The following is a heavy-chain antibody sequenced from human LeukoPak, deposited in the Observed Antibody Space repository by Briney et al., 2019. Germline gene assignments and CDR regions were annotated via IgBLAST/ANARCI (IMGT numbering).Heavy chain of an antibody. CDR3: AAKGVIAAAATLRNNWFDP. Sequence: SETLSLTCTVSGGSISSYYWSWIRQPPGKGLEWIGYIYYSGSTNYNPSLKSRVTISVDTSKNQFSLKLSSVTAADTAVYYCAAKGVIAAAATLRNNWFDPWGQGTLVTVSS. J-gene: IGHJ5*02. CDR1: GGSISSYY. CDR2: IYYSGST. V-gene: IGHV4-59*01. D-gene: IGHD6-13*01.